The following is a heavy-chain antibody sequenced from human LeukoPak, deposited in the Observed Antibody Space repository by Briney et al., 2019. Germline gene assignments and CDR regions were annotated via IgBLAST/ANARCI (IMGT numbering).Heavy chain of an antibody. CDR1: GFTFSTYW. CDR2: INQDGSAK. Sequence: GGSLRLSCAASGFTFSTYWMSWVRQAPGRGLEWVANINQDGSAKFYGDSVKGRFTISRDNAKRSLYLQMNSLSAEDTAVYCCARNAFDIWGQGTMVTISS. J-gene: IGHJ3*02. CDR3: ARNAFDI. V-gene: IGHV3-7*01.